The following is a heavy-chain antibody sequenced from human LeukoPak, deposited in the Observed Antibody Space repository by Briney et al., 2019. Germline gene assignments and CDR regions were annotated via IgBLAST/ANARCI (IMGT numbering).Heavy chain of an antibody. CDR2: ISYDGSNK. J-gene: IGHJ4*02. Sequence: GGSLRLSCAASGFTFSSYAMHWVRQAPGKGLEWVAVISYDGSNKYYADSVKGRFTISRDNSKNTLYLQMNSLRTEDTAVYYCAGDERPGGYSYPHYYFHYWGQGTLVTVSS. V-gene: IGHV3-30*04. CDR3: AGDERPGGYSYPHYYFHY. CDR1: GFTFSSYA. D-gene: IGHD5-18*01.